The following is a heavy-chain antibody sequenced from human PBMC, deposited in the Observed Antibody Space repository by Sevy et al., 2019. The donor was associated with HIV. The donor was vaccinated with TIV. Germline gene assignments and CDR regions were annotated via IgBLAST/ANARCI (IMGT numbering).Heavy chain of an antibody. CDR2: IYPGDSDT. Sequence: GESLKVSCKGSGYSFTSYWIGWVRQMPGKCLEWMGIIYPGDSDTRYSPSFQGQVTISADKSISTDYLQWSSLKASDTAMYYCARKRNYYYGSGSYYNFDYWGQGTLVTVSS. D-gene: IGHD3-10*01. CDR1: GYSFTSYW. V-gene: IGHV5-51*01. CDR3: ARKRNYYYGSGSYYNFDY. J-gene: IGHJ4*02.